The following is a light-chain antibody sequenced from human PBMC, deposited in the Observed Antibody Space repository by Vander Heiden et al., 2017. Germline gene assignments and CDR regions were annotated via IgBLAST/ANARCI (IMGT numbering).Light chain of an antibody. CDR2: AAS. CDR3: QQSYSTPLT. Sequence: DIQMTHSPSSLSASVGDRVTITGRASQSISSYLNWYQQKPGKAPKLLIYAASSLQSGVPSRFSGSGSGKDFTLTISSLQPEDFATYYCQQSYSTPLTFGGGTKVEIK. CDR1: QSISSY. V-gene: IGKV1-39*01. J-gene: IGKJ4*01.